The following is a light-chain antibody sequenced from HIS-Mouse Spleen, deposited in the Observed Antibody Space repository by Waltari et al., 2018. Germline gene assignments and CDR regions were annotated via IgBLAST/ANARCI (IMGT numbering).Light chain of an antibody. CDR1: ALPKKY. CDR3: YSTDSSGNHRV. CDR2: EDS. V-gene: IGLV3-10*01. Sequence: SYELTQPPSVSVSPGQTARSPCSGDALPKKYAYWYQQKSGQAPVLVIYEDSKRPPGIPERFSGSSSGTMATLTISGAKVEDEADYYCYSTDSSGNHRVFGGGTKLTVL. J-gene: IGLJ2*01.